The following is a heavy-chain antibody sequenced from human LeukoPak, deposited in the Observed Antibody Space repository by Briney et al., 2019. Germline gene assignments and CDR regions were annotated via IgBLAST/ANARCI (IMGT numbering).Heavy chain of an antibody. CDR3: AKESGISSWDVNYFDY. CDR1: GFTFTSSA. V-gene: IGHV1-58*02. Sequence: SVEVSCKASGFTFTSSAMQWVRQARGQRLEWIGWIVVGSGNTNYAHKFQERVTITRDMSTSTAYMELSSLRAEDTAVYYCAKESGISSWDVNYFDYWGQGTLVTVSS. J-gene: IGHJ4*02. CDR2: IVVGSGNT. D-gene: IGHD3-3*02.